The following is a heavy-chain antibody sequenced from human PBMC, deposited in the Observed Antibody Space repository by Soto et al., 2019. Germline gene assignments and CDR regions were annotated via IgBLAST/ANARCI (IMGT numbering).Heavy chain of an antibody. CDR2: IYYSGST. V-gene: IGHV4-59*01. D-gene: IGHD3-10*01. CDR1: GGSISSYY. J-gene: IGHJ5*02. CDR3: ARDRYYYGSGSYPTPHWFDP. Sequence: SETLSLTCTVSGGSISSYYWSWIRQPPGKGLEWIGYIYYSGSTNYNPSIKSRVTISVDTSKNQFSLKLSSVTAADTAVYYCARDRYYYGSGSYPTPHWFDPWGQGTLVTVSS.